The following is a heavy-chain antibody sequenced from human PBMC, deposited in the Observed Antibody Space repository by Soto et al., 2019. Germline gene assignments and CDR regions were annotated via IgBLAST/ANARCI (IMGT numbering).Heavy chain of an antibody. CDR3: ATKDDHKDDQPYYYGMDI. CDR2: ISVFNGDT. D-gene: IGHD3-16*01. J-gene: IGHJ6*02. CDR1: GYTSSSYG. Sequence: ASVKVSCKAIGYTSSSYGINWVRQAPGQGLEWMGWISVFNGDTKYAQKFQGRVAITKDPGTSTAHMELRSLGSDDAAVYFCATKDDHKDDQPYYYGMDIWGQGTTVTVSS. V-gene: IGHV1-18*01.